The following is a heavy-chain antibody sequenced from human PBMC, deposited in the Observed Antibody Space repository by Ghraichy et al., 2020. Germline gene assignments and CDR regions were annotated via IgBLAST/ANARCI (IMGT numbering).Heavy chain of an antibody. CDR2: ITWDGENA. Sequence: GGSLILSCAASGFTFDDYAMHWVRQGPGKGLEWVSLITWDGENAYYADSVRGRFTISRDNNKKSLYLQMNSLRAEDTALYYCATDTFSDYDSAGYLYSWGQRTLVTVSS. CDR3: ATDTFSDYDSAGYLYS. J-gene: IGHJ4*02. D-gene: IGHD3-22*01. V-gene: IGHV3-43D*03. CDR1: GFTFDDYA.